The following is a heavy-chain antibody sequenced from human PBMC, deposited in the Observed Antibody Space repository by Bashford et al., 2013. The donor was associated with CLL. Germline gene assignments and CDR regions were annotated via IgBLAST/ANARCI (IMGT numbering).Heavy chain of an antibody. CDR2: INSDGSST. CDR1: GFTFSSYW. J-gene: IGHJ4*02. Sequence: RGGPVRLSCAASGFTFSSYWMHWVRQAPGKGLVWVSRINSDGSSTSYADSVKGRFTISRDNAKNTLYLQMNSLRAEDTAVYYCARGYYYDSSGYFPIDYWGQGTLVTVSS. CDR3: ARGYYYDSSGYFPIDY. V-gene: IGHV3-74*01. D-gene: IGHD3-22*01.